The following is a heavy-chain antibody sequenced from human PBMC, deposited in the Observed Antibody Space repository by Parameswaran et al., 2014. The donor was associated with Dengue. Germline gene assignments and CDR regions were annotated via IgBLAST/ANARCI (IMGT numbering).Heavy chain of an antibody. Sequence: VRQMPGKGLEWVSYISSSSSTIYYADSVKGRFTISRDNAKNSLYLQMNSLRAEDTAVYYCARDPHYGSGSYWGQGTLVTVSS. CDR2: ISSSSSTI. V-gene: IGHV3-48*01. J-gene: IGHJ4*02. D-gene: IGHD3-10*01. CDR3: ARDPHYGSGSY.